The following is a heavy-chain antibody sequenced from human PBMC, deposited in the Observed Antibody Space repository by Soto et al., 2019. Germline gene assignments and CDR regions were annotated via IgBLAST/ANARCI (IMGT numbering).Heavy chain of an antibody. D-gene: IGHD3-10*01. V-gene: IGHV4-31*03. CDR1: GGSIRTGGYY. CDR2: IYYSGTT. Sequence: SETLSLTCTVSGGSIRTGGYYWSWIRQHPGKGLECIGYIYYSGTTYYNPSLKSRITISVDASKSQFSLKLSSVTAADTAVYYCATNGGYYDTSGPKYFPHWGLGTLVTVSS. J-gene: IGHJ1*01. CDR3: ATNGGYYDTSGPKYFPH.